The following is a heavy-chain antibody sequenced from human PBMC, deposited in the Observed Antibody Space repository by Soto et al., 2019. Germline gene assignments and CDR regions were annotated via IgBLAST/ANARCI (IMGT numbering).Heavy chain of an antibody. D-gene: IGHD5-18*01. J-gene: IGHJ4*02. V-gene: IGHV4-39*01. CDR2: LFYTGST. Sequence: WENLSLTCTVFGGSIRSNYYWGWIRQPPGKGPEWVGSLFYTGSTYYDPSLKSRVTISFDTSKNQFSLKLSSMTAADTAIYYFARQSYSSGYTFDYWCRATLLTVST. CDR3: ARQSYSSGYTFDY. CDR1: GGSIRSNYY.